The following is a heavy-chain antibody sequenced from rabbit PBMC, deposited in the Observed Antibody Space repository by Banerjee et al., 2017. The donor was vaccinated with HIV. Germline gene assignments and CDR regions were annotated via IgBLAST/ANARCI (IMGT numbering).Heavy chain of an antibody. J-gene: IGHJ2*01. D-gene: IGHD3-1*01. CDR3: ARELFGGAGWAFDP. CDR2: VYGGSSGST. V-gene: IGHV1S40*01. CDR1: GFDLSNYW. Sequence: QSLEESGGGLVQPEGSLTLTCKASGFDLSNYWMCWVRQAPGKGLEWIGCVYGGSSGSTYYASWVNGRFTISKASSTTVTLQMTSLTAADTATYFCARELFGGAGWAFDPWGPGTLVTVS.